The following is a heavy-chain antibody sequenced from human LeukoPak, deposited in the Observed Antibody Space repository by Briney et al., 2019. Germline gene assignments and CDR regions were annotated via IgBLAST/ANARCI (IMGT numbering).Heavy chain of an antibody. CDR2: IYPGDSDT. CDR1: GYSFTSYW. D-gene: IGHD6-13*01. V-gene: IGHV5-51*01. J-gene: IGHJ4*02. Sequence: GESLKISCKGSGYSFTSYWVGWVRQMPGKGLEWMGIIYPGDSDTRYSPSFQGQVTIPADKSISTAYLQWSSLKASDTAMYYCARLTSSWYHGFDYWGQGTLVSDSS. CDR3: ARLTSSWYHGFDY.